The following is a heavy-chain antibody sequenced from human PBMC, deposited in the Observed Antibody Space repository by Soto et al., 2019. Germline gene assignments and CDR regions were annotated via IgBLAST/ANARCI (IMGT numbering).Heavy chain of an antibody. CDR1: GGSISSGGYY. CDR2: IYYSGST. D-gene: IGHD1-26*01. J-gene: IGHJ4*02. CDR3: ARDRGPWTNFDY. Sequence: QVQLQESGTGLVKPSQTLSLTCTVSGGSISSGGYYWSWIRQHPGKGLEWIGYIYYSGSTYYNPSLKSRVTISVDTSKNQFSLKLSSVTAADTSVYYCARDRGPWTNFDYWGQGTLVTVSS. V-gene: IGHV4-31*03.